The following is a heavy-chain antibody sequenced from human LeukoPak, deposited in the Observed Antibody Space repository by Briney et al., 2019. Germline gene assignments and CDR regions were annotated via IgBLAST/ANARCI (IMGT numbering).Heavy chain of an antibody. CDR1: GFTFKSYH. J-gene: IGHJ4*02. Sequence: GGSLRLSCVASGFTFKSYHMNWVRQAPGKGLEWLSGITSGASVIYYADSVKGRFTISRDDAKNSVFLQMSGLTVDDTAVYYCARKRLADLGDDTSFGGTPFDYWGQGTLATVSS. CDR3: ARKRLADLGDDTSFGGTPFDY. CDR2: ITSGASVI. D-gene: IGHD3-16*01. V-gene: IGHV3-48*03.